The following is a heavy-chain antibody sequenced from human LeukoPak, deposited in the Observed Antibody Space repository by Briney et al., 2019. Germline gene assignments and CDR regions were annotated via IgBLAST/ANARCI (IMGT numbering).Heavy chain of an antibody. D-gene: IGHD6-19*01. J-gene: IGHJ4*02. CDR3: ARGGIYSSGWYLDY. CDR2: INHSGST. CDR1: GGSFSGYY. Sequence: SETLSLTCAVYGGSFSGYYWSWIRQPPGKGLEWIGEINHSGSTNYNPSLKSRVTISVDTSKNQISLKLSSVTAADTAVYYCARGGIYSSGWYLDYWGQGTLVTVSS. V-gene: IGHV4-34*01.